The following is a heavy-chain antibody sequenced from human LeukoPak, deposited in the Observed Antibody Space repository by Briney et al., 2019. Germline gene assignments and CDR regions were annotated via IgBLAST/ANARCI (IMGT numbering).Heavy chain of an antibody. Sequence: SVKVSCKASGGTFSSYAISWVRQAPGQGLEWMGGIIPIFGTANYAQKFQGRVTITADESTSTAYMELSSLRSEDTAVYYCARDTEDSGSYYRPGYWGQGTLVTVSS. CDR2: IIPIFGTA. CDR1: GGTFSSYA. J-gene: IGHJ4*02. CDR3: ARDTEDSGSYYRPGY. D-gene: IGHD1-26*01. V-gene: IGHV1-69*13.